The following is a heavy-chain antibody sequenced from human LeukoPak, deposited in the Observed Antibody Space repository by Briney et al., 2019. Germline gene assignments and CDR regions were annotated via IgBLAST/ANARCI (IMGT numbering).Heavy chain of an antibody. CDR2: IYYSGST. CDR1: GGSISSYY. D-gene: IGHD6-6*01. V-gene: IGHV4-59*01. CDR3: ARGPRIAARRPPYYFDY. Sequence: PSETLSLTCTVSGGSISSYYWSWIRQPPGKGLEWIGYIYYSGSTNYNPSLKSRVTISVDTSKNQFSLKLSSVTAADTAVYYCARGPRIAARRPPYYFDYWGQGTLVTVSS. J-gene: IGHJ4*02.